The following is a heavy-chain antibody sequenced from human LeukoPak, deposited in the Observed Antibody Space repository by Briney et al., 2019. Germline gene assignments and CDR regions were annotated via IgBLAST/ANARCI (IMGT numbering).Heavy chain of an antibody. CDR3: ARGEYSSSWYTGFYYYYYYMDV. D-gene: IGHD6-13*01. V-gene: IGHV4-59*01. CDR1: GGSISSYY. Sequence: PSETLSLTCTVSGGSISSYYWSWIRQPPGKGLEWIGYIYYSGSTNYNPSLKSRVTISVDTSKNQFSLKLSSVTAADTAVYYCARGEYSSSWYTGFYYYYYYMDVWGKGTTVTISS. CDR2: IYYSGST. J-gene: IGHJ6*03.